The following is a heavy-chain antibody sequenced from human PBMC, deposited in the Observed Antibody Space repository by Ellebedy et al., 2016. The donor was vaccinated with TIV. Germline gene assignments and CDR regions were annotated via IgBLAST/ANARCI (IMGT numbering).Heavy chain of an antibody. V-gene: IGHV1-18*01. CDR1: GYTFTNYG. CDR3: ARIDATGAGWQDFHY. J-gene: IGHJ4*02. D-gene: IGHD1-14*01. Sequence: AASVKVSCKASGYTFTNYGISWVRQAPGQGLEWMGWISAYNGNTKYAQKLQGRVTMTTDTSTSTAYMELRSLRSDDTAVYYCARIDATGAGWQDFHYWGQGTLVTVSS. CDR2: ISAYNGNT.